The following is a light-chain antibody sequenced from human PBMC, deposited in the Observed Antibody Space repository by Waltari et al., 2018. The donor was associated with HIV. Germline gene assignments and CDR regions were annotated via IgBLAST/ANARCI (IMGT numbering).Light chain of an antibody. V-gene: IGLV6-57*03. CDR3: QSYDTSNSHWV. J-gene: IGLJ3*02. CDR1: SGSIASNY. Sequence: FILTQPHSVSGSPGKTVNISCTRSSGSIASNYVQWFQQRPGSAPINVIYQNNQRASGVADRFSVSIDRSSNSASLTISGLKTEDEADFFCQSYDTSNSHWVFGGGTKLTVL. CDR2: QNN.